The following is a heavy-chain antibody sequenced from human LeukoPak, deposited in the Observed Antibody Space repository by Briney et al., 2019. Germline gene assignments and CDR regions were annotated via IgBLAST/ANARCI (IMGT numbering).Heavy chain of an antibody. CDR1: GGPISSYY. J-gene: IGHJ2*01. V-gene: IGHV4-4*07. CDR2: IYSSGST. Sequence: SETLSLTCTVSGGPISSYYWRWIRQPAGKGLEWIGRIYSSGSTNYNPSLKSRVTMSVDTSKNQFSLKLSSVTAADTAVYYCARGQYHLLYWYFDLWGRGTLVTVSS. D-gene: IGHD2-2*01. CDR3: ARGQYHLLYWYFDL.